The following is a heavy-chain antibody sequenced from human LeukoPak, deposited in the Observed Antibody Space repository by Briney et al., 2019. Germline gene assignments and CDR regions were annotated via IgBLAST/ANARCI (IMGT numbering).Heavy chain of an antibody. CDR3: ASSHNWNFRWFDP. CDR1: GGSISSSNW. J-gene: IGHJ5*02. Sequence: PSETLSLTCAVSGGSISSSNWWSWVRQPPGKGLEWIGEIYHSGSTNYNPSLKSRVTISVDTSKNQFSLKLSSVTAADTAVYYCASSHNWNFRWFDPWGQGTLVTVSS. V-gene: IGHV4-4*02. D-gene: IGHD1-7*01. CDR2: IYHSGST.